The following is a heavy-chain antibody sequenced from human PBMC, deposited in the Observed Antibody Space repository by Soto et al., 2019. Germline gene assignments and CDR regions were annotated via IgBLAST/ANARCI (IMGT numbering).Heavy chain of an antibody. CDR3: GRRNYYFYAFDV. J-gene: IGHJ6*02. V-gene: IGHV5-51*01. Sequence: EVQLVQSGPEVKKPGESLQISCKASGYIFSTYWIGWVRQKPGKGLEWMGIIYPGDSDSRYSPSFQGQVTISADKSTTSVYLQWSSLKASDTATYYRGRRNYYFYAFDVWGQGTTVTVSS. CDR2: IYPGDSDS. CDR1: GYIFSTYW.